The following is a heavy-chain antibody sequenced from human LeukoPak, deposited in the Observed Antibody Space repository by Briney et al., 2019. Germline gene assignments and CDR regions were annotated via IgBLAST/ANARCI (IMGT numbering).Heavy chain of an antibody. CDR2: IYYSGST. CDR1: GGSISSYY. D-gene: IGHD3-10*01. V-gene: IGHV4-59*01. J-gene: IGHJ4*02. CDR3: ARAYYRLYYFDY. Sequence: SETLSLTCTVSGGSISSYYWSWIRQPPGKEREWIGYIYYSGSTNYNPSLKSRVTISVDTSKNQFSLKLSSVTAADTAVYYCARAYYRLYYFDYWGQGTLVTVSS.